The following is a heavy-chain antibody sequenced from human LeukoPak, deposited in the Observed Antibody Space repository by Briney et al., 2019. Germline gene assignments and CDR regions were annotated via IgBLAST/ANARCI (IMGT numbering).Heavy chain of an antibody. CDR1: GFTFSTYA. J-gene: IGHJ4*02. V-gene: IGHV3-30*02. Sequence: GGSLRLSCAASGFTFSTYAMHWVRQAPGKGLEWVAFIRYDGSNKYYADSVKGRFTISRDNSKNTLYLQMNSLRAEDTSVYYCARVYYDSDGDSWGQGTLVTVSS. CDR3: ARVYYDSDGDS. CDR2: IRYDGSNK. D-gene: IGHD3-22*01.